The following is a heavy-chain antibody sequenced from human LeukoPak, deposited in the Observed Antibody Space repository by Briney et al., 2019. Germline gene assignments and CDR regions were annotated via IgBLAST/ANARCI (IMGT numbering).Heavy chain of an antibody. CDR2: IIPIFGIA. V-gene: IGHV1-69*04. D-gene: IGHD3-10*01. CDR1: GGAFSSYA. CDR3: AIRYGSGTVGVLDP. Sequence: SVKVSCKASGGAFSSYAISWVRQAPGQGLEWMGRIIPIFGIADYAQKFQGRVTITADKSTSTAYMELSSLRSEDTAVYYCAIRYGSGTVGVLDPWGQGTLVTVSS. J-gene: IGHJ5*02.